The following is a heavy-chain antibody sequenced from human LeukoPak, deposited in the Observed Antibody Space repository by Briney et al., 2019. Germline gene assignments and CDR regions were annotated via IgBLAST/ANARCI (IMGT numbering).Heavy chain of an antibody. CDR1: GGSISSGGYY. D-gene: IGHD6-13*01. CDR3: ASAGPLYGSSWLPFFHS. CDR2: IYYSGST. Sequence: PSQTLSLTCTVSGGSISSGGYYWSWIRQHPGKGLEWIGYIYYSGSTYYNPSLKSRVTISVDTSKNQFSLKLSSVTAADTAIYYCASAGPLYGSSWLPFFHSWGQGTLVTVSS. V-gene: IGHV4-31*03. J-gene: IGHJ4*02.